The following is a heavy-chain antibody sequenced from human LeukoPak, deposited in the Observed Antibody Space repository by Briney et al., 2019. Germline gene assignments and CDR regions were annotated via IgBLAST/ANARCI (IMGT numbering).Heavy chain of an antibody. CDR2: IYTGGTT. CDR1: GFNVSSNY. V-gene: IGHV3-66*01. D-gene: IGHD6-19*01. Sequence: GGSLRLSCAVSGFNVSSNYMSWVRQPPGKGLEWVSVIYTGGTTHFADSVKGRFTISRDNSKNTLYLQMNSLRAEDTAVYYCARGGVAVANDYWGQGTLVTVSS. J-gene: IGHJ4*02. CDR3: ARGGVAVANDY.